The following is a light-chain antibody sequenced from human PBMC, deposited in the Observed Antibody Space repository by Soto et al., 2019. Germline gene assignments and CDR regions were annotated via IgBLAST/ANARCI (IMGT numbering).Light chain of an antibody. CDR1: QSVSSN. CDR3: QQYNNWPGT. V-gene: IGKV3-15*01. J-gene: IGKJ1*01. CDR2: GAS. Sequence: EIVMTQSPATLSVSPGQRATLSCRASQSVSSNLAWYQQKPGQAPRLLIYGASPRATGNPARYSGSGSGTEFTLTISSLQSEDFAVYYCQQYNNWPGTFGQGTKVEIK.